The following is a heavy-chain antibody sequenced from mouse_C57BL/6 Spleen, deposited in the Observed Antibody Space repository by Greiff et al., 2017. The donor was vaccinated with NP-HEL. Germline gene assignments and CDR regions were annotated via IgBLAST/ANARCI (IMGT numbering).Heavy chain of an antibody. J-gene: IGHJ1*03. D-gene: IGHD1-1*01. CDR2: INPGSGGT. Sequence: QVQLKESGAELVRPGTSVKVSCKASGYAFTNYLIEWVKQRPGQGLEWIGVINPGSGGTNYNEKFKGKATLTADKSSSTAYMQLSSLTSEDSAVYFCAREGLRGSTPYWYFDVWGTGTTVTVSS. V-gene: IGHV1-54*01. CDR3: AREGLRGSTPYWYFDV. CDR1: GYAFTNYL.